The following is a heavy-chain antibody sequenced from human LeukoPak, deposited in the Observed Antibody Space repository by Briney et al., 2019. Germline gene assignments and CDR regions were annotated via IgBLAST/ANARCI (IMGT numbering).Heavy chain of an antibody. D-gene: IGHD6-13*01. CDR2: NYWYADK. V-gene: IGHV2-5*01. CDR1: GFSLGTRGVG. Sequence: SGPTLVNPTPTLTLTCTISGFSLGTRGVGVGWVRQPPVKALEWHALNYWYADKRYSPSLKTRLTSTKDTSKNQVVLTMTIMYHVDTATYYCARVRSIAAAVDYWGQGTLVTVSS. CDR3: ARVRSIAAAVDY. J-gene: IGHJ4*02.